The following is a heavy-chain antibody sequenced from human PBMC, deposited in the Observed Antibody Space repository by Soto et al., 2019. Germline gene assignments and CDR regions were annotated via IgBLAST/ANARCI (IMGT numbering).Heavy chain of an antibody. CDR3: ARECCPYHYYGMDV. J-gene: IGHJ6*02. D-gene: IGHD3-10*02. CDR1: GYTFTSYA. V-gene: IGHV1-3*01. Sequence: ASVKVSCKASGYTFTSYAMHWVRQAPGQRLEWMGWINAGNGNTKYSQKFQGRVTITRDTSASTAYMELSSLRSEDTAVYYCARECCPYHYYGMDVWGQGTTVTVSS. CDR2: INAGNGNT.